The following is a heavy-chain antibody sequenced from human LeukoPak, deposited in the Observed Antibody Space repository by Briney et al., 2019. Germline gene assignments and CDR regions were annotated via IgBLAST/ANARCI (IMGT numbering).Heavy chain of an antibody. CDR2: IYYSGST. CDR1: GGSISSYY. V-gene: IGHV4-59*08. J-gene: IGHJ4*02. D-gene: IGHD3-3*01. Sequence: PSETLSLTCTVSGGSISSYYWSWIRQPPGKGLEWIGYIYYSGSTNYNPSLKSRVTISVDTSKNQFPLKLSSVTAADTAVYYCARHSTDFWSGYYFDYWGQGTLVTVSS. CDR3: ARHSTDFWSGYYFDY.